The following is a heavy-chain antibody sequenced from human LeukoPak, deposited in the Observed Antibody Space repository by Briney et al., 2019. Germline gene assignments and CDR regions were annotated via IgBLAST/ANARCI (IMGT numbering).Heavy chain of an antibody. J-gene: IGHJ5*02. CDR1: GYTFTGYY. Sequence: RASVKVSCKASGYTFTGYYMDWVRQAPGQGLEWMGWINPNSGGTNYAQKFQGRVTMTRDTSINTAYMELSRLRSDDTAVYYCARDSNPANWFDPWGQGTLVTVSS. V-gene: IGHV1-2*02. CDR3: ARDSNPANWFDP. CDR2: INPNSGGT. D-gene: IGHD4-11*01.